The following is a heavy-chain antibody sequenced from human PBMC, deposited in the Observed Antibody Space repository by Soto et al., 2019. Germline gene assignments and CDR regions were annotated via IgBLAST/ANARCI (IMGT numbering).Heavy chain of an antibody. J-gene: IGHJ4*02. D-gene: IGHD5-18*01. V-gene: IGHV3-9*01. CDR1: GFTFDDYA. Sequence: GGSLRLSCAASGFTFDDYAMYWVRQVLGKGLECVSSISWNSGNIGYADSVKGRFTTSRDNAENSLYLQMNSLRPEDTALYYCVRSKGGYSYGTPFDYWGQGTLVT. CDR3: VRSKGGYSYGTPFDY. CDR2: ISWNSGNI.